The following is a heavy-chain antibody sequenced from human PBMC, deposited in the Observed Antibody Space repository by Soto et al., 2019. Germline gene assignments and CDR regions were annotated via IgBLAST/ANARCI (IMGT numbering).Heavy chain of an antibody. V-gene: IGHV1-18*01. CDR1: GYTFFTYD. D-gene: IGHD5-12*01. CDR3: ARHRGPTTSETWFDP. J-gene: IGHJ5*02. Sequence: QVHLVQSGVEVKTPGASVKVSCQASGYTFFTYDISWVRQAPGQGLEWMGWISTYSGETKYAQKFQGRVTMTPDTTTTTAFLELRSLRSDDTAVYYCARHRGPTTSETWFDPWGHGTLVTVSS. CDR2: ISTYSGET.